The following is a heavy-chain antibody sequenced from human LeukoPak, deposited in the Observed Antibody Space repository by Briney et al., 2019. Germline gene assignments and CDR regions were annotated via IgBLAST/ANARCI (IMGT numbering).Heavy chain of an antibody. J-gene: IGHJ3*02. Sequence: GGSLRLSCAAAGFTFSNYWMTWVRQVPGKGLEWVASLKEDGSDRYNVDSVKGRFTISRDNAKNSLSLQMSSLRAEDTAVYYCASTLTFDNWGLGILVTVSS. CDR1: GFTFSNYW. V-gene: IGHV3-7*01. CDR2: LKEDGSDR. CDR3: ASTLTFDN.